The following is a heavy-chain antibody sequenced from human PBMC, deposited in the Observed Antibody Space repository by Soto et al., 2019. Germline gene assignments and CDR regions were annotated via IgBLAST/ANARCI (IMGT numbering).Heavy chain of an antibody. CDR2: ISGRGSST. CDR1: GFTFGKYW. V-gene: IGHV3-23*01. J-gene: IGHJ3*02. CDR3: AKVATSYTYGHDAFDI. Sequence: PGGSLRLSCVAAGFTFGKYWMIWVRQALGKGLEWVSSISGRGSSTYYADSVKGRFTISRDNSKNTVYLQMDSVRADDTAVFYCAKVATSYTYGHDAFDIWGQGTMVTVSS. D-gene: IGHD3-16*01.